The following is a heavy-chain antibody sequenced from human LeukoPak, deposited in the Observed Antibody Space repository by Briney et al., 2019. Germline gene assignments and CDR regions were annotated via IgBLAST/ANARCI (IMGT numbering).Heavy chain of an antibody. V-gene: IGHV4-4*07. Sequence: SETLSLTCTVSGVAISSYYWSWIRQPAGKGLKWIGRIYTSGSTNYNPSLKSRVTMSVDTSKNQFSLKLSSVTAADTAVYYCARDSQYYDSSGLRMVDYFDYWGQGTLVTVSS. CDR2: IYTSGST. CDR3: ARDSQYYDSSGLRMVDYFDY. J-gene: IGHJ4*02. D-gene: IGHD3-22*01. CDR1: GVAISSYY.